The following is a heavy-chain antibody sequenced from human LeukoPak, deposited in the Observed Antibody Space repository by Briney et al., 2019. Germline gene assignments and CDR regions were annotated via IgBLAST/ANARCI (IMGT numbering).Heavy chain of an antibody. V-gene: IGHV3-11*01. Sequence: GGSLRLSCAASGFTFSDYYMSWIRQAPGKGLEWVSYISSSGSTIYYADSVKGRFTISRDNAKNSLYLQMNSLRAEDTAVYYCARVSYYDFWSGYPDCGMDVWGQGTTVTVSS. CDR3: ARVSYYDFWSGYPDCGMDV. CDR2: ISSSGSTI. D-gene: IGHD3-3*01. J-gene: IGHJ6*02. CDR1: GFTFSDYY.